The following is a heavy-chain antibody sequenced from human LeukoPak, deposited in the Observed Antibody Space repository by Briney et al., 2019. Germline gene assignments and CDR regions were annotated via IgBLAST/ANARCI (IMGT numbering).Heavy chain of an antibody. CDR2: ISDSGDNT. D-gene: IGHD3-10*01. CDR1: GFSLSSNG. Sequence: GGTLRLSCVASGFSLSSNGMSWVRQAPGKGLDWVSGISDSGDNTHYADSVRGRFTISRDISKNTLFLQMNSLRAEDTAVYYCAKDRGSLGSRLNWGQGTLVTVSS. CDR3: AKDRGSLGSRLN. V-gene: IGHV3-23*01. J-gene: IGHJ4*02.